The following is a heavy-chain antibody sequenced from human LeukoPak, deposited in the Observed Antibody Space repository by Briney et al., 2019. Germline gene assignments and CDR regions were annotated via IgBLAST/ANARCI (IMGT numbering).Heavy chain of an antibody. J-gene: IGHJ4*02. CDR1: GYTFTSYY. CDR3: ARSAAWVFGLSQPPYYFDH. V-gene: IGHV1-46*01. D-gene: IGHD3-10*01. CDR2: INPSGGST. Sequence: ASVKVSCKASGYTFTSYYMHWVRQAPGQGLEWMGIINPSGGSTSYAQTFQGRVTITRDTSTSTVYMELSSLRSEDTAVYYCARSAAWVFGLSQPPYYFDHWGQGTLVPVSS.